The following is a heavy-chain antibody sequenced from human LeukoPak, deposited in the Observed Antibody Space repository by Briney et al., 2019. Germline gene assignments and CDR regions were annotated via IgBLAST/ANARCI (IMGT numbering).Heavy chain of an antibody. J-gene: IGHJ6*02. V-gene: IGHV3-53*01. Sequence: PGGSLRLSCAASGFTVSSNYMSWVRQAPGKGLEWVSVIYSGGSTYYADSVKGRFTISRDNSKNTLYLQMNSLRAEDTAVYYCARSGYYDSSGYYPSPYYYGMDVWGQGTTVTVSS. CDR1: GFTVSSNY. CDR2: IYSGGST. CDR3: ARSGYYDSSGYYPSPYYYGMDV. D-gene: IGHD3-22*01.